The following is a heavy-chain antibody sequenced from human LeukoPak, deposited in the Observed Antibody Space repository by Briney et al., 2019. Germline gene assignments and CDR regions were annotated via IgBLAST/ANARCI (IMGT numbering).Heavy chain of an antibody. D-gene: IGHD1-26*01. CDR3: VCRIGGAPQ. V-gene: IGHV3-53*01. CDR2: IYSGGST. J-gene: IGHJ4*02. Sequence: PGGSLRLSCAASGFTFSNDYMSWVRQAPGKGLEWVSVIYSGGSTYYADSVKGRFTISRDNSKNTLYLQMNSLRADDTAVYYCVCRIGGAPQWGQGTLVTVSS. CDR1: GFTFSNDY.